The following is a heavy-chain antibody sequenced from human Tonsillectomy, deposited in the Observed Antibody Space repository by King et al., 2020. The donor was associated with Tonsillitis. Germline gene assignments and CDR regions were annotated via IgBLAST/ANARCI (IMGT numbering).Heavy chain of an antibody. J-gene: IGHJ4*02. D-gene: IGHD6-19*01. V-gene: IGHV3-33*08. CDR1: GFTFSSYG. Sequence: VQLVESGGGVVQPGRSLRLSCAASGFTFSSYGMHWVRQAPGKGLEWVAFLWFDGSNKYYADSVKGRFTISRDNSKKTLYRQMHSLRAEDTAVYYCARDPNSSGWLVWGQGTLVTVSS. CDR2: LWFDGSNK. CDR3: ARDPNSSGWLV.